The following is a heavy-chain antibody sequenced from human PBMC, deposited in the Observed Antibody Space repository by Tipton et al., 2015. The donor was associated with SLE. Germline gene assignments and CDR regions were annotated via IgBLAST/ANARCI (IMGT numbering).Heavy chain of an antibody. CDR2: ISSSGSTI. J-gene: IGHJ6*03. CDR1: GGFINTSDCY. V-gene: IGHV3-11*01. Sequence: LSLTCTVSGGFINTSDCYMTWVRQAPGKGLEWVSYISSSGSTIYYADSVKGRFTISRDNAKNSLYLQMNSLRAEDTAVYYCARAGIPPYYYYYMDVWGKGTTVTVSS. CDR3: ARAGIPPYYYYYMDV. D-gene: IGHD6-13*01.